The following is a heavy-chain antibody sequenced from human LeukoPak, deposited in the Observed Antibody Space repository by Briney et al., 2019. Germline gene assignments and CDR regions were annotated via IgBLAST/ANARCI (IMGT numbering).Heavy chain of an antibody. D-gene: IGHD6-13*01. CDR2: INHSGST. Sequence: SETLSLTCTVSGGSISSSSYYWGWIRQPPGKGLEWIGEINHSGSTNYNPSLKSRVTISVDTSKNQFSLKLSSVTAADTAVYYCARAPYPPGIAAAGNWFDPWGQGTLVTVSS. V-gene: IGHV4-39*07. J-gene: IGHJ5*02. CDR3: ARAPYPPGIAAAGNWFDP. CDR1: GGSISSSSYY.